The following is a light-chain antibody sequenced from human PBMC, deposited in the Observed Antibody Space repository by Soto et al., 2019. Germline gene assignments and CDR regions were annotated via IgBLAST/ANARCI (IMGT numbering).Light chain of an antibody. V-gene: IGKV2D-29*01. CDR2: EVS. J-gene: IGKJ4*01. CDR3: MQDVELPFT. Sequence: DVVLTQTPLSLSVTPGQPASMSCKSSQSPLHRDGKTYLYWYLQKPGQPPQLLMYEVSNRFSGVPERFSASGSGTDFTLKISRVEAEDVGVYYCMQDVELPFTFGGGTKVEIK. CDR1: QSPLHRDGKTY.